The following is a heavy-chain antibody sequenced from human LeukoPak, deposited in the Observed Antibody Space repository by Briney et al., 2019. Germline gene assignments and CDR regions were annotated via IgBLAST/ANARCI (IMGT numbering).Heavy chain of an antibody. V-gene: IGHV3-23*01. J-gene: IGHJ3*02. CDR3: AKDQILIITMIVVARRGAFDI. D-gene: IGHD3-22*01. CDR2: ISGSGGST. Sequence: PGGSLRLSCAASGFTFSSYAMSWVRQAPGKGLEWVSAISGSGGSTYYADSVRGRFTISRGSSKNTLYLQMNSMRAEDTVVYYCAKDQILIITMIVVARRGAFDIWGQGTMVTVSS. CDR1: GFTFSSYA.